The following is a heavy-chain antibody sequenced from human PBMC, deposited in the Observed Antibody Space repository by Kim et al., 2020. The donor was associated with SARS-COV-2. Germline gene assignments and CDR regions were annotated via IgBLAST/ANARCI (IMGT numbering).Heavy chain of an antibody. V-gene: IGHV3-30-3*01. CDR1: GFTFSSYA. CDR2: ISYDGSNK. CDR3: ARDGAYYDFWSGYLTAYYYYYYMDV. J-gene: IGHJ6*03. D-gene: IGHD3-3*01. Sequence: GGSLRLSCAASGFTFSSYAMHWVRQAPGKGLEWVAVISYDGSNKYYADSVKGRFTISRDNSKNTLYLQMNSLRAEDTAVYYCARDGAYYDFWSGYLTAYYYYYYMDVWGKGTTVTVSS.